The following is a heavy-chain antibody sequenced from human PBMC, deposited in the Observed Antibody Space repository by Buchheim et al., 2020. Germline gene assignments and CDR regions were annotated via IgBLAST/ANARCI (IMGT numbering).Heavy chain of an antibody. J-gene: IGHJ4*02. Sequence: QVQLQESGPGLVKPSETLSLTCTVSGGSISSYYWSWIRQPPGKGMEWIGYIYYRGSTNYNHSLNRRATISVDTSKNQIYFRRSSVTAADTAVYYCARAPDSGSYYDYWGQGTL. CDR2: IYYRGST. CDR1: GGSISSYY. D-gene: IGHD1-26*01. V-gene: IGHV4-59*01. CDR3: ARAPDSGSYYDY.